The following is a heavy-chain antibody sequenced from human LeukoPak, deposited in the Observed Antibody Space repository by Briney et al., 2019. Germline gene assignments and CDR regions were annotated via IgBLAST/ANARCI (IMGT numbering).Heavy chain of an antibody. CDR2: SSSSSSTI. CDR1: GFTFSSYT. J-gene: IGHJ4*02. Sequence: GGSLRLSCAASGFTFSSYTMNWVRQAPGKGLEWVSYSSSSSSTIYYVDSVKGRFTISRDNSKNTLYLQMNSLRAEDTAVYYCAKEEYSSSEYYFDYWGQGTLVTVSS. CDR3: AKEEYSSSEYYFDY. D-gene: IGHD6-6*01. V-gene: IGHV3-48*01.